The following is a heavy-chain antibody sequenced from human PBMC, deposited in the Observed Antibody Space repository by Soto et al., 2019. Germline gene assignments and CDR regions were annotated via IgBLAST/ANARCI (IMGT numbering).Heavy chain of an antibody. CDR3: AHGVHKTNFDY. CDR1: GGSISSYY. J-gene: IGHJ4*02. Sequence: QVQLQESGPGLVKPSETLSLTCTVSGGSISSYYWSWIRQPPGKGLEWIGYIYYSGSTNYNPSLKSRVTISVDTSKNQFSMKLSSVTAADTAVYYCAHGVHKTNFDYWGQGNLVTVSS. CDR2: IYYSGST. V-gene: IGHV4-59*08. D-gene: IGHD6-6*01.